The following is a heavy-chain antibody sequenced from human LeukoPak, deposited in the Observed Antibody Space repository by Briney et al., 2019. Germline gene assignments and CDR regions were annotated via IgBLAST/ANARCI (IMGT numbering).Heavy chain of an antibody. CDR1: GGSISSSSYY. J-gene: IGHJ6*03. V-gene: IGHV4-39*01. D-gene: IGHD3-3*01. CDR3: ASRVVPNYYYYYMDV. CDR2: IYYSGST. Sequence: SETLSLTCTVSGGSISSSSYYWGWIRQPPGKWLEWIGSIYYSGSTYYNPSLKSRVTISVDTSKNQFSLKLSSVTAADTAVYYCASRVVPNYYYYYMDVWGKGTTVTVSS.